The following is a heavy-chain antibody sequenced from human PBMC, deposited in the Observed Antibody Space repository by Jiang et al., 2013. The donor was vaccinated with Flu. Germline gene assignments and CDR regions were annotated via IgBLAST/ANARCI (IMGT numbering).Heavy chain of an antibody. D-gene: IGHD3-10*01. V-gene: IGHV2-5*02. Sequence: EWLALSYWDDDKRYSPSLKSRLTITKDTSKNQVVLTMTNMDPVDTATYYCAHIPDLLWLEGSYFDYWGQGTLVTVSS. CDR3: AHIPDLLWLEGSYFDY. CDR2: SYWDDDK. J-gene: IGHJ4*02.